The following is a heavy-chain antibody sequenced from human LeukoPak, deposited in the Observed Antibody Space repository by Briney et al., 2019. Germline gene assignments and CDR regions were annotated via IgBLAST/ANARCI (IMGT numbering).Heavy chain of an antibody. CDR2: INAGNGNT. D-gene: IGHD3-3*01. CDR1: GYTFTSYA. Sequence: ASVKVSCKASGYTFTSYAMHWVRQAPGQRLEWMGWINAGNGNTKYSQKFQGRVTITRDTSASTAYMELSSLRSEDTAVYYCARRHYDSWSGAHFRFDPWGQGTLVTVSS. CDR3: ARRHYDSWSGAHFRFDP. V-gene: IGHV1-3*01. J-gene: IGHJ5*02.